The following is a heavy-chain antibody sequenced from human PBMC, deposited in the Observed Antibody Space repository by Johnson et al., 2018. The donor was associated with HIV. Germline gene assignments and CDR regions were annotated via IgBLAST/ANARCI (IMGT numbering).Heavy chain of an antibody. CDR1: GFTFSDYY. J-gene: IGHJ3*01. CDR2: ISYDGSNK. V-gene: IGHV3-30-3*01. CDR3: ASGHMWSAF. Sequence: QMQLVESGGGLVKPGGSLRLSCAASGFTFSDYYMSWIRQAPGKGLEWVAVISYDGSNKYYADSVKGRLTISRDNSKNTLYLQMSSLRVEDTAVYYCASGHMWSAFWGQGTMVTVSS. D-gene: IGHD2-21*01.